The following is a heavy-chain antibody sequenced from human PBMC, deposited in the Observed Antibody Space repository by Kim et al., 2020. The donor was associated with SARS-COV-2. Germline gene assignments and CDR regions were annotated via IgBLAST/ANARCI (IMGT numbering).Heavy chain of an antibody. V-gene: IGHV3-53*01. Sequence: SADSVNGRFTISSDNSKNTLYLQMNSLRAEDTAVYYCARVGYSYGQLFDYWGQGTLVTVSS. CDR3: ARVGYSYGQLFDY. D-gene: IGHD5-18*01. J-gene: IGHJ4*02.